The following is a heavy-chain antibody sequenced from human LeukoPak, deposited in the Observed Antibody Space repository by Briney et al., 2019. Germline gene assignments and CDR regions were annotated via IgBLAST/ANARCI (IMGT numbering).Heavy chain of an antibody. Sequence: PGGSLRLSCAASGFTFSSYGMHWVRQAPGKGLEWVAFIRYDGSNKYYADSVKGRFTISRDNSKNTLYLQMNSLRAEDTAVYYCALFWSGDYYYFYMDVWGKGTTVTVSS. CDR3: ALFWSGDYYYFYMDV. D-gene: IGHD3-3*01. J-gene: IGHJ6*03. CDR2: IRYDGSNK. V-gene: IGHV3-30*02. CDR1: GFTFSSYG.